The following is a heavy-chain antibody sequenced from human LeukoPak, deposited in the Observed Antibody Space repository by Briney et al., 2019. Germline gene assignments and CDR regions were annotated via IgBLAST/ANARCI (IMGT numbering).Heavy chain of an antibody. D-gene: IGHD3-10*01. CDR3: ARTGDMVRGVISTYDY. V-gene: IGHV4-34*01. J-gene: IGHJ4*02. CDR2: INHSGST. Sequence: PSETLSLTCAVYGGSFSGYYWSWIRQPPGKGLEWIGEINHSGSTNYNPSLKSRVTISVDTSKNQLSLKLSSVTAADTAVYYCARTGDMVRGVISTYDYWGQGTLVTVSS. CDR1: GGSFSGYY.